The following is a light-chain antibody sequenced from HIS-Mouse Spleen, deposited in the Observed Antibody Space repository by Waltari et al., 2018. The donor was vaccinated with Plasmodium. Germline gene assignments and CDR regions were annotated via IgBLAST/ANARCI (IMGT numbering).Light chain of an antibody. CDR1: SSDVGSYNL. Sequence: QSALTQPASVSGSPGQSITISCTGTSSDVGSYNLVSWYQQHPGKAPKLLIYDGSKRPAGFSNRFSGSKSVNTASLTISGLQAEDEADYYCCSYAGSSTYVFGTGTKVTVL. J-gene: IGLJ1*01. CDR2: DGS. CDR3: CSYAGSSTYV. V-gene: IGLV2-23*01.